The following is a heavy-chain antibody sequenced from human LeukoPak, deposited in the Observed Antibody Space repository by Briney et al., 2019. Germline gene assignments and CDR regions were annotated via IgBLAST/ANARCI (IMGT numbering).Heavy chain of an antibody. J-gene: IGHJ2*01. CDR1: DFTFSGYS. CDR3: ARAYLLPSIPYWYFDL. D-gene: IGHD2-21*01. Sequence: GGSLRLSCAASDFTFSGYSMNWVRQAPGKGLEWLSYISSPSSTIYYADSVRGRFTISRDNAKNSLYLQMNSLRAEDAAIYYCARAYLLPSIPYWYFDLWGRGTLVTVSS. V-gene: IGHV3-48*04. CDR2: ISSPSSTI.